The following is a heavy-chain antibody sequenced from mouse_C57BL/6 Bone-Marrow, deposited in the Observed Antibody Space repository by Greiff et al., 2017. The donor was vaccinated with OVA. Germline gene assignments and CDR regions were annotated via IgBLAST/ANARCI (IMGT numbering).Heavy chain of an antibody. J-gene: IGHJ1*03. CDR3: TTGRTPGAFDV. V-gene: IGHV14-4*01. Sequence: VHVKQSGAELVRPGASVKLSCTASGFNITDDYMHWVKQRPEQGLEWIGWIDPENGDTEYASKFQGKATITADTSSNTAYLQLSSLTSEDTAVYYCTTGRTPGAFDVWGTGTTVTVSS. CDR1: GFNITDDY. CDR2: IDPENGDT.